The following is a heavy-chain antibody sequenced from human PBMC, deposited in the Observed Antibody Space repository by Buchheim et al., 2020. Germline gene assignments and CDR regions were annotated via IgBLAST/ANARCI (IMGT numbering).Heavy chain of an antibody. CDR1: GGSISSDQ. D-gene: IGHD2/OR15-2a*01. J-gene: IGHJ5*02. CDR3: ARAILRSNNWFDP. V-gene: IGHV4-59*01. CDR2: IYYSGST. Sequence: QVQLQESGPGLVKPSETLSLTCTVSGGSISSDQWNWIRQPPGKGLEWIGYIYYSGSTRYNPSLKSRVTISVDTSKNQFSLKLSSVTAADTAVYYCARAILRSNNWFDPWGQGTL.